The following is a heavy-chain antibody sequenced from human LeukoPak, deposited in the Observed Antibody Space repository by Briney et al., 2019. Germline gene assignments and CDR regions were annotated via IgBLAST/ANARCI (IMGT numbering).Heavy chain of an antibody. CDR3: ARLGAGPTYYDFWSGYSSFYFDY. CDR2: IHYSGNT. J-gene: IGHJ4*02. CDR1: GGSTSSSNYY. D-gene: IGHD3-3*01. V-gene: IGHV4-39*01. Sequence: SETLSLTCTVSGGSTSSSNYYWGWIRQPPGKGLEWIGGIHYSGNTYYNPSLKSRVTISIDTSKNQFSLKLSSATAADTAVYYCARLGAGPTYYDFWSGYSSFYFDYWGQGTLVTVSS.